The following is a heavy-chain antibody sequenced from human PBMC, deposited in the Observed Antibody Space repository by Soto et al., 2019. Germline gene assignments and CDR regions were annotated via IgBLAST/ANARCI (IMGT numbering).Heavy chain of an antibody. Sequence: PXATLSLTFTVSGGSVSSGCYYWSWIRQHPGKGLEWIGYIYYSGSTYYNPSLKSRVTISVDTSMNQFSLKLSSVTAADTAVYYCARTTGGYRYGWEYYYYGMDVWGQGTTVTVSS. V-gene: IGHV4-31*03. D-gene: IGHD5-18*01. CDR2: IYYSGST. J-gene: IGHJ6*02. CDR3: ARTTGGYRYGWEYYYYGMDV. CDR1: GGSVSSGCYY.